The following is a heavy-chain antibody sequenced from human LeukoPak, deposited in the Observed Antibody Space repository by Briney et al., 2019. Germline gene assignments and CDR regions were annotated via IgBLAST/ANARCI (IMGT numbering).Heavy chain of an antibody. CDR3: ARGPRALHYYDSSGYRSWDI. J-gene: IGHJ3*02. D-gene: IGHD3-22*01. CDR2: MNPNSGNT. Sequence: ASVKVSCKASGYTFTSYDINWVRQATGQGLEWMGWMNPNSGNTGYAQKFQGRVTITADKSTSTAYMELSSLRSEDTAVYYCARGPRALHYYDSSGYRSWDIWGQGTMVTVSS. CDR1: GYTFTSYD. V-gene: IGHV1-8*01.